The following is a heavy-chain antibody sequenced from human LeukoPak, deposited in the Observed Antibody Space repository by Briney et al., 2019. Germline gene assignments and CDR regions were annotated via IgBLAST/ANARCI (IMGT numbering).Heavy chain of an antibody. V-gene: IGHV4-59*08. CDR2: IYDSGDT. D-gene: IGHD5-12*01. J-gene: IGHJ4*02. Sequence: PSETLSLTCTVSGGSISSYYWSWIRQPPGKGLGWIGYIYDSGDTNYNPSLKSRVTMSVDTSKNQFSLKLSSVTAADTAVYYCARHPPRGSSGYAFDYWGQGALVTVSS. CDR3: ARHPPRGSSGYAFDY. CDR1: GGSISSYY.